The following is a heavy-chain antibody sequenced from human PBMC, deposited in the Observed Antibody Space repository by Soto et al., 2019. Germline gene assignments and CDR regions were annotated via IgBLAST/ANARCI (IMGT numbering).Heavy chain of an antibody. V-gene: IGHV1-69*01. J-gene: IGHJ5*02. CDR1: GGTFSSYA. Sequence: QVQLVQSGAEVKKPGSSVKVSCKASGGTFSSYAISWVRQAPGQGLEWMGGIIPIFGTANYAQKFQGRVTITADESTRTAYMELSSLRSEYTAVYYCARKRWWDGYKYNWFDPWGQGTLVTVSS. CDR2: IIPIFGTA. CDR3: ARKRWWDGYKYNWFDP. D-gene: IGHD2-15*01.